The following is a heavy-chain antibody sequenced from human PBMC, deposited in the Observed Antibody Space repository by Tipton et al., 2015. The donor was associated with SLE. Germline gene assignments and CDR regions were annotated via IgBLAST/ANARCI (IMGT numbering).Heavy chain of an antibody. Sequence: SLRLSCEASGFTFSSYAMHWVRQAPGKGLEWVAVISYDETNKYYADSVKGRFTISRDSSKNTLYLQMNTLRADDTAVYYCAKMVGSSWRDLRSQGFFESWGQGTLVSVTS. CDR2: ISYDETNK. CDR1: GFTFSSYA. CDR3: AKMVGSSWRDLRSQGFFES. V-gene: IGHV3-30*04. D-gene: IGHD6-13*01. J-gene: IGHJ4*02.